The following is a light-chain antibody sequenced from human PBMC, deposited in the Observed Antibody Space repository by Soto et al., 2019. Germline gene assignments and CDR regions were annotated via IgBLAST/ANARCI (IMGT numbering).Light chain of an antibody. CDR2: GAS. J-gene: IGKJ1*01. V-gene: IGKV3-20*01. CDR1: QSVSSSY. Sequence: EIVLTQSPGTLSLSPGERATLSCRASQSVSSSYLAWYQQKPGQAPRLLIYGASSRATGIPDRFSGSGSGTDFTLTIIRLEPEDIAVYYCQQYGSSLSWTFGQGTKVEIK. CDR3: QQYGSSLSWT.